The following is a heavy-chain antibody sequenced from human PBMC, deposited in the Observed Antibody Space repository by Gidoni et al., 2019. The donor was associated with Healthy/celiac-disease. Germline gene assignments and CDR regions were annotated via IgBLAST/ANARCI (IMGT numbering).Heavy chain of an antibody. J-gene: IGHJ4*02. CDR1: GGSISSSSYY. Sequence: QLQLQESGPGLVKPSETLSLTCTASGGSISSSSYYWGWIRQPPGKGLEWIGSIYYSGSTYYNPSLKSRVTISVDTSKNQFSLKLSSVTAADTAVYYCARSRELTYYDFWSGYADYWGQGTLVTVSS. CDR2: IYYSGST. CDR3: ARSRELTYYDFWSGYADY. D-gene: IGHD3-3*01. V-gene: IGHV4-39*01.